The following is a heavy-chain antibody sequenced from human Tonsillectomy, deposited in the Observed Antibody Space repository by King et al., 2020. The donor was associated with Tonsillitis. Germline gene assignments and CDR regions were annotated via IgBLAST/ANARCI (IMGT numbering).Heavy chain of an antibody. CDR1: GFIFSNYA. V-gene: IGHV3-23*04. Sequence: EVQLVESGGALVQPGGSLRLSCEGSGFIFSNYAMAWVRQAPGKGLEWVSGISRSGSARFFADSVRGRFTISRDNSRNTLFLQMSSLRADDTSLYYYARYRERATSGPALWGRGTLVTVSS. D-gene: IGHD2-2*01. CDR3: ARYRERATSGPAL. J-gene: IGHJ2*01. CDR2: ISRSGSAR.